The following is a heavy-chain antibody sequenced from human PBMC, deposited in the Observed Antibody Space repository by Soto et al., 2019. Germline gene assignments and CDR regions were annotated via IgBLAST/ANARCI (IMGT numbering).Heavy chain of an antibody. Sequence: EVQLLESGGGLVQPGGSLRISCAASGFTFSSYAMSWVRQAPGKGLEWVSAISGSGGSTYYADSVKGRFTISRDNSKNTLYLQMNSLRAEDTAVYYCAKDDRPGLWFGEPHNNNMDYWGQGTLVTVSS. V-gene: IGHV3-23*01. CDR2: ISGSGGST. CDR3: AKDDRPGLWFGEPHNNNMDY. J-gene: IGHJ4*02. CDR1: GFTFSSYA. D-gene: IGHD3-10*01.